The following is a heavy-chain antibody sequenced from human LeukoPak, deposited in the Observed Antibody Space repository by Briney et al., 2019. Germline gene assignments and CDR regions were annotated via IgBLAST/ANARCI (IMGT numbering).Heavy chain of an antibody. CDR2: ISGSGGDT. Sequence: GGSLRLSCVGSGFTFSSHAMSWVRQAPGKGLEWVSGISGSGGDTYYADSVKSRFTISRDNSKSTLYLQMNSLRAEDTAVYYCAKDYLGERSAYYPAEYFQHWGQGTLVTVSS. D-gene: IGHD3-22*01. CDR3: AKDYLGERSAYYPAEYFQH. CDR1: GFTFSSHA. V-gene: IGHV3-23*01. J-gene: IGHJ1*01.